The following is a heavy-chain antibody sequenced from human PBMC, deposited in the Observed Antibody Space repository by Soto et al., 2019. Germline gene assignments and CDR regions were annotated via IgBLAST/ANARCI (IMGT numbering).Heavy chain of an antibody. D-gene: IGHD2-21*02. CDR2: IYYSGST. J-gene: IGHJ5*02. CDR1: GGSISSSSYF. V-gene: IGHV4-39*01. CDR3: ARHPSDFWFDP. Sequence: QLQLQESGPGLVKPSETLSHTCSVSGGSISSSSYFWGWIRQPPGKGQEWIGSIYYSGSTYYNPSLKSRVTVSVDTSKNQFSLKLSSVTAADTAVYYCARHPSDFWFDPWGQGTLVTVSS.